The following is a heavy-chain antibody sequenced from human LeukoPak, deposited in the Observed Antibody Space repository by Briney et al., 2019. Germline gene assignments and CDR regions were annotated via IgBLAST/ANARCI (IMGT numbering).Heavy chain of an antibody. J-gene: IGHJ6*03. CDR2: IIPIFGTA. D-gene: IGHD3-3*01. V-gene: IGHV1-69*05. Sequence: SVKVSCKASGGTFSSYAISWVRQAPGQGLEWMGGIIPIFGTANYAQKFQGRVAITTDESTSTAYMELSSLRSEDTAVYYCARARGDFWSGYYISYYYYYMDVWGKGTTVTVSS. CDR1: GGTFSSYA. CDR3: ARARGDFWSGYYISYYYYYMDV.